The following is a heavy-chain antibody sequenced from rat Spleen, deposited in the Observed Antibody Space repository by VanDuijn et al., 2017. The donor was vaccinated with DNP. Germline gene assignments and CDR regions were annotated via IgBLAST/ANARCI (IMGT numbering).Heavy chain of an antibody. D-gene: IGHD3-2*01. CDR3: VRGSAFFDY. J-gene: IGHJ2*01. CDR2: MWSHGGK. Sequence: QVQLKESGPGLVQPSQTLSLTCTVSGLSLNDNSVSWIRQPPGKGLEWMGTMWSHGGKDYNSGVKSRLSISRDTSKSQVFLKMNSLQTEDTAMYFCVRGSAFFDYWGQGLMVTVSS. CDR1: GLSLNDNS. V-gene: IGHV2-47*01.